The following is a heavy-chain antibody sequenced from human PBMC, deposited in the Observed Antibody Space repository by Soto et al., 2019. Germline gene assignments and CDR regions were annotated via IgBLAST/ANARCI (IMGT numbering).Heavy chain of an antibody. D-gene: IGHD3-16*01. CDR2: ISWNSGSI. Sequence: RLSCAASGFTFDDYAMHWVRQAPGKGLEWVSGISWNSGSIGYADSVKGRFTISRDNAKNSLYPQMNSLRPEDTALYYCAKDIGLFWGGVGVYWGQGTLVTVSS. CDR1: GFTFDDYA. CDR3: AKDIGLFWGGVGVY. V-gene: IGHV3-9*01. J-gene: IGHJ4*02.